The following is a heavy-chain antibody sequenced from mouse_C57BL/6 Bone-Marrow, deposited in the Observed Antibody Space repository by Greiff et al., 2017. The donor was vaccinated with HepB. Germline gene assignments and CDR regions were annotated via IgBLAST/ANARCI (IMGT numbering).Heavy chain of an antibody. CDR2: IDPENGDT. J-gene: IGHJ4*01. D-gene: IGHD1-1*01. CDR1: GFNIKDDY. CDR3: TKWSLITTVRGVYAMDY. Sequence: EVKLQESGAELVRPGASVKLSCTASGFNIKDDYMHWVKQRPEQGLEWIGWIDPENGDTEYASKFQGKATITADTSSNTAYLQLSSLTSEDTAVYYCTKWSLITTVRGVYAMDYWGQGTSVTVAS. V-gene: IGHV14-4*01.